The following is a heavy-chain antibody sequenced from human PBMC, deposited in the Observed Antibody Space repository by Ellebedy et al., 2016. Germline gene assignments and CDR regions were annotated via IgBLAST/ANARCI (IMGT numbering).Heavy chain of an antibody. Sequence: GGSLRLSCTASGFTFSSYGMHWVRQAPGKGLEWVAVISYDGNRKYYADSLKGRFTISRDNSKNTLYLQMNSLRAEDTAVYYCAKDARAVVVALMDYWGQGTLVTVSS. V-gene: IGHV3-30*18. CDR2: ISYDGNRK. CDR1: GFTFSSYG. CDR3: AKDARAVVVALMDY. J-gene: IGHJ4*02. D-gene: IGHD3-22*01.